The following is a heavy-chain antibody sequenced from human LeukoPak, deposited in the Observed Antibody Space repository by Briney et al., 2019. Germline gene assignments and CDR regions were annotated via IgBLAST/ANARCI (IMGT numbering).Heavy chain of an antibody. J-gene: IGHJ4*02. V-gene: IGHV4-4*02. CDR2: IYHSGST. D-gene: IGHD6-19*01. CDR3: ARAKSGYSSSAADY. CDR1: GGSISSSNW. Sequence: SETLSLTCAVSGGSISSSNWWSWVRQPPGKGLEWIGEIYHSGSTNYNPSLKSRVTISVDKSKNQFSLKLSSVTAADTAVYYCARAKSGYSSSAADYWGQGTLVTVSS.